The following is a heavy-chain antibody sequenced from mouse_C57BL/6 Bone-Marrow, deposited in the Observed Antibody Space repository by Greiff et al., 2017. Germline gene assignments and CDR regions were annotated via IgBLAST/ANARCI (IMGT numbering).Heavy chain of an antibody. J-gene: IGHJ2*01. D-gene: IGHD2-5*01. V-gene: IGHV3-6*01. Sequence: EVQLQESGPGLVKPSQSLSLTCSVTGYSITSGYYWNWIRQFPGNKLEWMGYISYDGSNNYNPSLKTRISITRDTSKNQFFLKLNSVTTEDTATYYCARDPSNSYYFDYWGQGTTLTVSS. CDR1: GYSITSGYY. CDR3: ARDPSNSYYFDY. CDR2: ISYDGSN.